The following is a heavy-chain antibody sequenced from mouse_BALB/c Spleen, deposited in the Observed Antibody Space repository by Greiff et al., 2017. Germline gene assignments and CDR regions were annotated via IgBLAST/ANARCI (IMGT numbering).Heavy chain of an antibody. Sequence: EVQGVESGGGLVKPGGSLKLSCAASGFTFSSYAMSWVRQSPEKRLEWVAEISSGGSYTYYPDTVTGRFTISRDNAKNTLYLEMSSLRSEDTAMYYCAREGPTEYYFDYWGQGTTLTVSS. V-gene: IGHV5-9-4*01. CDR1: GFTFSSYA. CDR3: AREGPTEYYFDY. CDR2: ISSGGSYT. D-gene: IGHD1-1*01. J-gene: IGHJ2*01.